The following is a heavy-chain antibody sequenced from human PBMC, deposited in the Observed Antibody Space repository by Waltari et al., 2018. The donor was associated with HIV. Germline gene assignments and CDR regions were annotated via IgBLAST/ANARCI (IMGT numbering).Heavy chain of an antibody. Sequence: EEQLVESGGGLVQPGESLRLSCVASGSTFTSNWMRWFRQAPGKGLEWVDSIKYDETERKYADSVKGRFTISRDNAKTSLFLEMHNLRVEDTGIYSCATSSSADAHWGQGTLVTVSS. D-gene: IGHD2-2*01. V-gene: IGHV3-7*03. CDR1: GSTFTSNW. CDR3: ATSSSADAH. J-gene: IGHJ4*02. CDR2: IKYDETER.